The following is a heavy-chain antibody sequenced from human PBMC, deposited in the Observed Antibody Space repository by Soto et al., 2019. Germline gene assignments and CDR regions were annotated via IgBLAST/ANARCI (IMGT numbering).Heavy chain of an antibody. D-gene: IGHD2-2*01. CDR3: ARVPDR. J-gene: IGHJ5*02. V-gene: IGHV4-30-2*01. CDR1: GGSISSGGYS. Sequence: SETLSLTCAVSGGSISSGGYSWSWIRQPPGKGLEWIGYIYHSGSTYYNTSLKSQVTISVDRSKNQFSLKLSSVTAADTAVYYCARVPDRWGQGTLVTVSS. CDR2: IYHSGST.